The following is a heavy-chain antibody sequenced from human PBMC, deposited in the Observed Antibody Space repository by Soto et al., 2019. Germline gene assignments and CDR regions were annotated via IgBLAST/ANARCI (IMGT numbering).Heavy chain of an antibody. D-gene: IGHD1-26*01. CDR2: ISAYNGNT. J-gene: IGHJ5*02. Sequence: VQLVPSGAGVEEPGAPVEGLFKASGYHFTRYGISWVGQAPGQGLEWMGRISAYNGNTNYAQKLQGRVTMTTDTSTSTAYMELRSLRSDDTAVYYCARVVGALGHWFDPWGQGTLVTVSS. CDR3: ARVVGALGHWFDP. CDR1: GYHFTRYG. V-gene: IGHV1-18*01.